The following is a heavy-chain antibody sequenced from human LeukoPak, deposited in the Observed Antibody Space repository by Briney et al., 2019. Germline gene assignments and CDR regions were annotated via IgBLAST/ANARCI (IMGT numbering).Heavy chain of an antibody. CDR1: GGSISSSSYY. J-gene: IGHJ6*03. CDR3: AGGYKYAYYNYYYMDV. CDR2: IYYSGST. Sequence: SETLSLTCTVSGGSISSSSYYWGWIRQPPGKGLGWIGSIYYSGSTYYNPSLKSRVTISVDTSKNQFSLKLSSVTAADTAVYYCAGGYKYAYYNYYYMDVWGKGTTVTVSS. V-gene: IGHV4-39*07. D-gene: IGHD5-24*01.